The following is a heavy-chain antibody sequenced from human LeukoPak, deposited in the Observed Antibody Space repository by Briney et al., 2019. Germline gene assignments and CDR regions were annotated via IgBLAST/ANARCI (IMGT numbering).Heavy chain of an antibody. CDR2: IGTSSTTI. Sequence: GGSLRLSCAASGFTFSSYTMNWVRQPPGKGLEWVSNIGTSSTTIYYADSVKGRFTISRDNAKNSLYLQMNSLRAEDTAVYYCAREATVAGTPFDYWGQGTLVTVS. V-gene: IGHV3-48*01. CDR3: AREATVAGTPFDY. CDR1: GFTFSSYT. D-gene: IGHD6-19*01. J-gene: IGHJ4*02.